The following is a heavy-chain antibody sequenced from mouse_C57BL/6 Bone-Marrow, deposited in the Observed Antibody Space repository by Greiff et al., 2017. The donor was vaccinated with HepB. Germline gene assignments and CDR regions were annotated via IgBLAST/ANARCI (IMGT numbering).Heavy chain of an antibody. CDR2: IDPNSGGT. J-gene: IGHJ4*01. D-gene: IGHD3-2*02. CDR1: GYTFTSYW. V-gene: IGHV1-72*01. CDR3: ARDRQLRLPYAMDY. Sequence: QVQLQQPGAELVKPGASVKLSCKASGYTFTSYWMHWVKQRPGRGLEWIGRIDPNSGGTKYNEKFKSKATLTVDKPSSTAYMQLSSLTSEDSAVYYSARDRQLRLPYAMDYWGQGTSVTVSS.